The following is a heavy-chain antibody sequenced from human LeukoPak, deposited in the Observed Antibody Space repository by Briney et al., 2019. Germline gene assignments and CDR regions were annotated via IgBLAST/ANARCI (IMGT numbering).Heavy chain of an antibody. D-gene: IGHD6-19*01. V-gene: IGHV3-23*01. CDR3: AKDTRYPGVLVAGNENWFDP. J-gene: IGHJ5*02. CDR2: ISGSGGST. CDR1: GFTFSSNA. Sequence: PGGSLRLSCAASGFTFSSNAMSWVRQAPGKGLEWVSTISGSGGSTYYADSVKGRFTVSRDNSKNTVYLQMSSLRAEDTAVYYCAKDTRYPGVLVAGNENWFDPWGQGTLVTVSS.